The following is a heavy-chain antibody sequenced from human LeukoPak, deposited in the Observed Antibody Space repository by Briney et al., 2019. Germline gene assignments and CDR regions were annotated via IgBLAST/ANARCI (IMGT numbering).Heavy chain of an antibody. CDR1: GGSISSRPYY. CDR3: ARLVGSSWYHEVLLGRDY. V-gene: IGHV4-39*01. Sequence: SETLSLTCTVSGGSISSRPYYWGWIRQPPGKGLEWLGSFSYSGSTYYKPSLKSRVTISVDTSKNQFSLKLSSMTAADTAVYYCARLVGSSWYHEVLLGRDYWGQGTLVTISS. J-gene: IGHJ4*02. CDR2: FSYSGST. D-gene: IGHD6-13*01.